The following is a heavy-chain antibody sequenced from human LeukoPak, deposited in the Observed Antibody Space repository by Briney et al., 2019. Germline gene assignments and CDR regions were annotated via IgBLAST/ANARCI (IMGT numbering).Heavy chain of an antibody. Sequence: SETLSLTCAVNGGSFSGYYWSWIRQPPGKGLEWIGYISYSGSANYNPSLKSRVTISVDTSKNQFSLKLSSVTAADTAVYYCARLAQTGEYYYYYMDVWGKGTTVTISS. D-gene: IGHD7-27*01. V-gene: IGHV4-59*01. CDR2: ISYSGSA. CDR3: ARLAQTGEYYYYYMDV. CDR1: GGSFSGYY. J-gene: IGHJ6*03.